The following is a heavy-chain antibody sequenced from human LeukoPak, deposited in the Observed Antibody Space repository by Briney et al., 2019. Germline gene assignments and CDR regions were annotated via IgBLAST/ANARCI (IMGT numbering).Heavy chain of an antibody. CDR1: GGSVSSGSYY. Sequence: SETLSLTCTVSGGSVSSGSYYWSWIRQPPGKGLEWIGYIYYSGSPKYNPSLKSRVTISVYTSKNQFSLKLTSVTAADTAVYYCARGFGDWGLSWFDPWGQGTLVTVSS. J-gene: IGHJ5*02. V-gene: IGHV4-61*01. CDR2: IYYSGSP. D-gene: IGHD3-10*01. CDR3: ARGFGDWGLSWFDP.